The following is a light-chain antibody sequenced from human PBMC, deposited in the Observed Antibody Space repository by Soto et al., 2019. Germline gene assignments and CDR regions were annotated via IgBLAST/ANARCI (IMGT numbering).Light chain of an antibody. CDR2: EVN. V-gene: IGLV2-14*01. J-gene: IGLJ3*02. CDR1: SSDIGAYDY. Sequence: QSALTQPASLSGSPGQSITISCTGTSSDIGAYDYVSWFQQHPGKAPKLMISEVNNRPSGVSNRFSGSKSGNTAYLTISGLQAEDEADYYCSSYTSRNTWVFGGGTKLTVL. CDR3: SSYTSRNTWV.